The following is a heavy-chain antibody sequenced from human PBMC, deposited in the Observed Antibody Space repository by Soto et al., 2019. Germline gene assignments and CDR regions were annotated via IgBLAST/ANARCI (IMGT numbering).Heavy chain of an antibody. D-gene: IGHD5-18*01. Sequence: QLQLVQSGAELKKPGSSVNVSCKASGGTFSNNAIIWVRQAPGQGLEWMGGIIPLFGTPRYAQNFQGRLTITADESSSTAYMQLNILRSEDTGVYYCASPAEPLDTAMLKGLAHWGQGSLVTVSS. V-gene: IGHV1-69*01. CDR2: IIPLFGTP. CDR1: GGTFSNNA. J-gene: IGHJ4*02. CDR3: ASPAEPLDTAMLKGLAH.